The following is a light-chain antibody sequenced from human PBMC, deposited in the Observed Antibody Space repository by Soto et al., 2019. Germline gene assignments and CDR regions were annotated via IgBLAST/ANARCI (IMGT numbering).Light chain of an antibody. CDR2: RAF. CDR1: QTVSFSY. J-gene: IGKJ2*01. Sequence: IVLTQSPGTLSLSPGERATLSCRASQTVSFSYLAWYQQKPGQAPSLLISRAFNRATGIQDRFSGSGSGTDFSLTISSMVPDDSAVYYCHQYGSTYTFGQGTKLEIK. CDR3: HQYGSTYT. V-gene: IGKV3-20*01.